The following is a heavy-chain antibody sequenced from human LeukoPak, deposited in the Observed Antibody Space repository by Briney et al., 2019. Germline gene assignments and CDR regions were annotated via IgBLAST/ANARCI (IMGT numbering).Heavy chain of an antibody. CDR1: GFTFSSYA. CDR2: ISGSGGST. V-gene: IGHV3-23*01. Sequence: GGSLRLSCAASGFTFSSYAMSWVRQAPGEGLEWVSAISGSGGSTYYADSVKGRFTISRDNSKNTLYLQMNSLRAEDTAVYYCANDYYYGMDVWGQGTTVTVSS. CDR3: ANDYYYGMDV. J-gene: IGHJ6*02.